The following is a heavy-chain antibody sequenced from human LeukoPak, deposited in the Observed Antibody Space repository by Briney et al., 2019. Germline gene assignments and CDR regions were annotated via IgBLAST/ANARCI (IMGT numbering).Heavy chain of an antibody. CDR3: ARPYYGDYQFDY. Sequence: GGSLRPPCAASGFTFSSYWMHWVRQAPGKGLVWVSRINSAGSITGYADSVKGRFTVSRDNAKNTLYLQMNSLRAEDTAVYYCARPYYGDYQFDYWGQGTLVTVSS. CDR1: GFTFSSYW. J-gene: IGHJ4*02. CDR2: INSAGSIT. D-gene: IGHD4-17*01. V-gene: IGHV3-74*01.